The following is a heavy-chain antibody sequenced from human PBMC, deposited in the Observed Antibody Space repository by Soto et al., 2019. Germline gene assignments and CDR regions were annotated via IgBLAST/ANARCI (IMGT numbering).Heavy chain of an antibody. CDR1: GFTFSRYS. CDR2: ISSSSSTI. Sequence: GGALRLSCAASGFTFSRYSMNWVRQAPGKGLEWVSYISSSSSTIYYADSVKGRFTISRDNAKNSLYLQMNSLRAEDTAVYYCARDQSSSWLSGDYWGQGTLVTVSS. J-gene: IGHJ4*02. V-gene: IGHV3-48*01. CDR3: ARDQSSSWLSGDY. D-gene: IGHD6-13*01.